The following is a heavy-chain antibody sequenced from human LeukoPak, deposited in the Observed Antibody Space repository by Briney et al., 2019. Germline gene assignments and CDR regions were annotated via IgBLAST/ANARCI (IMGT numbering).Heavy chain of an antibody. J-gene: IGHJ5*02. CDR3: ARGRYYDSSGYYYHWFDP. CDR1: GGSISGYY. CDR2: IYYSGST. D-gene: IGHD3-22*01. Sequence: SETLSLTCTVSGGSISGYYWSWIRQPPGKGLEWIGYIYYSGSTNCNPSLKSRVTISVDTSKNQFSLKLSSVTAADTAVYYCARGRYYDSSGYYYHWFDPWGQGTLVTVSS. V-gene: IGHV4-59*01.